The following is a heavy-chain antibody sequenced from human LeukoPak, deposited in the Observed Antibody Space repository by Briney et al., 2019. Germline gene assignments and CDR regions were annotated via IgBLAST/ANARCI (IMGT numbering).Heavy chain of an antibody. V-gene: IGHV3-23*01. CDR1: GFTFSNYA. CDR2: ISGSGGST. D-gene: IGHD3-10*01. CDR3: AKDGVLMVRGVIDY. J-gene: IGHJ4*02. Sequence: GGSLRLSCAASGFTFSNYAMSWVRQAPGKGLEWVSAISGSGGSTYYADSVKGRFTISRDNSKNTLYLQMNSLRAEDTAVYYCAKDGVLMVRGVIDYWGQGTLVTVSS.